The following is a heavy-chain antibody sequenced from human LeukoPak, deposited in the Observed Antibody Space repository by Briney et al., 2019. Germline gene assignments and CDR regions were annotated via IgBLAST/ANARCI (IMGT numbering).Heavy chain of an antibody. CDR2: INPNSGGT. J-gene: IGHJ4*02. D-gene: IGHD5-18*01. V-gene: IGHV1-2*04. CDR1: GYTFTGYY. CDR3: ARSPTWIQLWFDY. Sequence: ASVKVSCKASGYTFTGYYMHWARQAPGQGLEWMGWINPNSGGTNYAQKFQGWVTMTRDTSIGTAYMELSRLRSDDTAVYYCARSPTWIQLWFDYWGQGTLVTVSS.